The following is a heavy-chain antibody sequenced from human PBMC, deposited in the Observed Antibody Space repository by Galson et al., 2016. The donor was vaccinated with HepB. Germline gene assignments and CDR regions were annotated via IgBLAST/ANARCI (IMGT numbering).Heavy chain of an antibody. CDR1: GYTFTSHD. Sequence: SVKVSCKASGYTFTSHDIDWVRQSTGQGLEWMGWMNPNGGDTYYAQKFQGRVNMTRNTAINTAYMELSALTREDTAVYYCARGRSPVDYGGVSDGMDVWGQGPTVTVSS. D-gene: IGHD4-23*01. CDR2: MNPNGGDT. CDR3: ARGRSPVDYGGVSDGMDV. J-gene: IGHJ6*02. V-gene: IGHV1-8*01.